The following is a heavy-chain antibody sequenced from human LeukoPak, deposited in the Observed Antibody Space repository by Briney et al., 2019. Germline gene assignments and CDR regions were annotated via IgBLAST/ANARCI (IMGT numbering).Heavy chain of an antibody. Sequence: GGSLRLSCAAPGFTLSGYYMTWVRQAPGKRLEWVANVNEDGSEEHYVDSVKGRFTISRDNAKNSLFLQMNSLRDEDAAVYYCARGGRSPDYWGQGTLVIVSS. V-gene: IGHV3-7*04. CDR3: ARGGRSPDY. CDR1: GFTLSGYY. J-gene: IGHJ4*02. CDR2: VNEDGSEE.